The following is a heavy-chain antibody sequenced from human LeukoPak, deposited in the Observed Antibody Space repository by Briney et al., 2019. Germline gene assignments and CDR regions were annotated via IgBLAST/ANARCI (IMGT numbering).Heavy chain of an antibody. CDR1: GYTFTSYA. J-gene: IGHJ6*03. Sequence: APVKVSCKASGYTFTSYAMHWVRQAPGQRLEWMGWINAGNGNTKYSQKFQGRVTMTRDTSTSTVYMELSSLRSEDTAVYYCARGSTYYMDVWGKGTTVTVSS. V-gene: IGHV1-3*01. CDR2: INAGNGNT. CDR3: ARGSTYYMDV.